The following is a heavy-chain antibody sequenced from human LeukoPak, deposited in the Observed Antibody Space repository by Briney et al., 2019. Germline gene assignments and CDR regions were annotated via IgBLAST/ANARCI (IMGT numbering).Heavy chain of an antibody. CDR2: IIPIFGTA. V-gene: IGHV1-69*13. J-gene: IGHJ4*02. CDR3: ARDGYSYGHDY. Sequence: GASVNVSCKTSGYSFNSHHVHWVRQAPGQGLEWMGGIIPIFGTANYAQKFQGRVTITADESTSTAYTELSSLRSEDTAVYYCARDGYSYGHDYWGQGTLVTVSS. CDR1: GYSFNSHH. D-gene: IGHD5-18*01.